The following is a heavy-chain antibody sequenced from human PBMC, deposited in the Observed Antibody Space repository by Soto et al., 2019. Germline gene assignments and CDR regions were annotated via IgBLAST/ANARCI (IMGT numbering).Heavy chain of an antibody. V-gene: IGHV3-74*01. CDR3: ARGPFDWYGFDY. CDR2: LNSDGTSA. CDR1: GVTFSSDW. D-gene: IGHD3-9*01. J-gene: IGHJ4*02. Sequence: GGSLRLSCAGSGVTFSSDWMHWVRQDPGKGLVWVSRLNSDGTSASYADAVKGRFTISRDNAKNTLFLQMNSLTADDTGLYYCARGPFDWYGFDYWGQGTVVTVSS.